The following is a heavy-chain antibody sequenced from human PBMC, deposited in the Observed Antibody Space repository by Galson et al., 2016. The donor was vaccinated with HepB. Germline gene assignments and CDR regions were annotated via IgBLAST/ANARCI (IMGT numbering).Heavy chain of an antibody. V-gene: IGHV3-23*01. Sequence: SLRLSCAASGFTFNSYGMSWIRQAPGKGLEWVSSISGSGVYTNYADSVKGRFTISRDNSKNTLSLQMNSLTADDTAIYYCVQGSTAPAVWGKGTTVTVSS. CDR2: ISGSGVYT. J-gene: IGHJ6*04. D-gene: IGHD2-2*01. CDR1: GFTFNSYG. CDR3: VQGSTAPAV.